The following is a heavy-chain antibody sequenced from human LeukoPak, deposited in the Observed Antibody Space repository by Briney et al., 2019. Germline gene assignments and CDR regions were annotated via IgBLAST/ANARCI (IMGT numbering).Heavy chain of an antibody. CDR1: GGSISSYY. Sequence: SETLSLTCTVSGGSISSYYWSWIRQPAGKGLEWIGRIYTSGSTNYNPSLKSRVTMSVDTSKNQFSLKLSSVTAADTAVYYCARVAFWSGYYYFDYWGQGTLVTVSS. D-gene: IGHD3-3*01. J-gene: IGHJ4*02. CDR2: IYTSGST. V-gene: IGHV4-4*07. CDR3: ARVAFWSGYYYFDY.